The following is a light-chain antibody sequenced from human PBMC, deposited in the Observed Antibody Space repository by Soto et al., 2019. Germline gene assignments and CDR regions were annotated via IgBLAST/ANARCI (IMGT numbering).Light chain of an antibody. V-gene: IGLV2-14*01. CDR1: STDVGRYNY. Sequence: QSALTQPASVSGSPGQSITISCTGTSTDVGRYNYVSWYQQHPGKAPKLMIYDVSNRPSGVSSRFSGSKSGITASLTISGLHAEDEADYYCSSYTSDSTYVFGTGTKLTVL. CDR3: SSYTSDSTYV. J-gene: IGLJ1*01. CDR2: DVS.